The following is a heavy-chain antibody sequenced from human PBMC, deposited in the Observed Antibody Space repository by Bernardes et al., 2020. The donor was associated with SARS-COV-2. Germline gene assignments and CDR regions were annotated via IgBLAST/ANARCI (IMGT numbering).Heavy chain of an antibody. CDR2: IYWDDDK. D-gene: IGHD2-2*01. J-gene: IGHJ4*02. CDR1: VFSLSPSGVG. V-gene: IGHV2-5*02. Sequence: SGPTLLKPTQSLTLTCPFSVFSLSPSGVGVGWIRQPPGKALEWLALIYWDDDKRYSPSLKSRLTITKDTSKNQVVLTMTNMGPVDTATYYCAKRQGCSSTSCYLKFDYWGQGTLVTVSS. CDR3: AKRQGCSSTSCYLKFDY.